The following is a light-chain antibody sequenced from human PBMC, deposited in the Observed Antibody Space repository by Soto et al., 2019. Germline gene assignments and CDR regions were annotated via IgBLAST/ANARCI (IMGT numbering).Light chain of an antibody. J-gene: IGKJ4*01. V-gene: IGKV1-5*03. CDR2: KAS. CDR1: QSISSW. CDR3: QQYNNWPPDT. Sequence: DIQMTQPPSTLSASVGDRVTITCRASQSISSWLAWYQQKPGKAPKLLIYKASSLESGVPSRFSGSGSGTEFTLTISSLQPEDFAVYYCQQYNNWPPDTFGGGTKVDSK.